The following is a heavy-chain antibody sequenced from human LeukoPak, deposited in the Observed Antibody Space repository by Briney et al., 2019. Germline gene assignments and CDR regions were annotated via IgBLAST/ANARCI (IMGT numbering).Heavy chain of an antibody. CDR3: AKVEYYDILTGRGPFDY. D-gene: IGHD3-9*01. Sequence: GGTLRLSCAASGFTFSSYGMSWVRQAPGKGLEWVAFIRYDGSNKYYADSVKGRFTISRDNSKNTLYLQMNSLRAEDTAVYYCAKVEYYDILTGRGPFDYWGQGTLVTVSS. CDR1: GFTFSSYG. CDR2: IRYDGSNK. J-gene: IGHJ4*02. V-gene: IGHV3-30*02.